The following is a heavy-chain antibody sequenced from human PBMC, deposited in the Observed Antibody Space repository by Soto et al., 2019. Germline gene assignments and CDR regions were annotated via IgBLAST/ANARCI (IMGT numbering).Heavy chain of an antibody. Sequence: QIQLVQSGTEVREPGASVKVSCQASGYTFTSYGIIWVRQAPGQGLELMGWISGYNDNKTYAQKYQHRVTMTTDTYTSTAYMELRSLRSDDTADYYCARVGAIAPAEGDYWGQGTLVTVSS. CDR2: ISGYNDNK. CDR3: ARVGAIAPAEGDY. D-gene: IGHD6-13*01. CDR1: GYTFTSYG. V-gene: IGHV1-18*01. J-gene: IGHJ4*02.